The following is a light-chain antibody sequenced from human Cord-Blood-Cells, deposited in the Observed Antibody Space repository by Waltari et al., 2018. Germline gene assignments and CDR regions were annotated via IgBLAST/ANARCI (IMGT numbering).Light chain of an antibody. V-gene: IGLV2-11*01. CDR2: DVS. Sequence: QSALTQPRSVSGSPGQSVTISCTATSSDVGSYNYVHWYQQHPGNAPKLMIYDVSKRPAGVPDRFSGSNSGNTASLTISGLQAEDEADYSCCSYAGSYTLVFGGGTKLTVL. J-gene: IGLJ3*02. CDR3: CSYAGSYTLV. CDR1: SSDVGSYNY.